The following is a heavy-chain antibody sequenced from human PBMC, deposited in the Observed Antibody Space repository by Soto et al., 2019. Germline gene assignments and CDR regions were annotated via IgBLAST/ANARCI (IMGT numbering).Heavy chain of an antibody. V-gene: IGHV3-23*01. J-gene: IGHJ4*02. CDR2: ISGSGGST. CDR3: AKEGYCSSTGCRNFDY. CDR1: GFTFSIYA. D-gene: IGHD2-2*01. Sequence: EVQLLESGGGLAQPGGSLRLSCAASGFTFSIYAMSWVRQAPGKGLEWVSFISGSGGSTNYADSVKGRFTISRDNSKNTLYLQRDSLRAEDTAVYYCAKEGYCSSTGCRNFDYWGQGTLVTVSS.